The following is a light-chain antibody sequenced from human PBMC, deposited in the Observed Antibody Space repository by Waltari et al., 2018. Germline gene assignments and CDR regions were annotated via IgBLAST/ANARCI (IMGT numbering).Light chain of an antibody. CDR1: QSVLYSSNNKNY. Sequence: DIVMTQSPDSLAVSLGERATINCKSSQSVLYSSNNKNYLAWYQQKPGQPPKLLIYWASTRESGVPERFSGSGSGTDFTLTISSLQAEDVAVYFCQEFYSAAYTFGQGTKLEIK. CDR3: QEFYSAAYT. CDR2: WAS. J-gene: IGKJ2*01. V-gene: IGKV4-1*01.